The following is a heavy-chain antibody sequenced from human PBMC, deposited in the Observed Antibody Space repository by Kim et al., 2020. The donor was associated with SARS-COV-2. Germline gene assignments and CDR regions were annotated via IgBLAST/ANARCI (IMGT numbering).Heavy chain of an antibody. J-gene: IGHJ4*02. V-gene: IGHV3-11*04. Sequence: ADAVKDRFTISRDNAKNSLYLQMNSLTAEDTAVYYCARAGFDSSSSFDYWGQGTLVTVSS. D-gene: IGHD6-6*01. CDR3: ARAGFDSSSSFDY.